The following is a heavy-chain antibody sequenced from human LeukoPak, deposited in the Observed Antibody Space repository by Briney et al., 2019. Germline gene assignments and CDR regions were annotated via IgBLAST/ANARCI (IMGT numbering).Heavy chain of an antibody. J-gene: IGHJ3*02. Sequence: LPGGSLRLSCAASGFTFSSYAMSWVRQAPGKGLGWVSAISGSGGSTYYADSVKGRFTISRDNSKNTLYLQMNSLRAEDTAVYYCAKYYYDSSGYYPDAFDIWGQGTMVTVSS. D-gene: IGHD3-22*01. V-gene: IGHV3-23*01. CDR1: GFTFSSYA. CDR2: ISGSGGST. CDR3: AKYYYDSSGYYPDAFDI.